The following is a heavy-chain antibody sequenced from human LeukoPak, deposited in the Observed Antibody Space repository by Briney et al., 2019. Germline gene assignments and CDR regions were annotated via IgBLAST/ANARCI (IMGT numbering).Heavy chain of an antibody. V-gene: IGHV3-23*01. D-gene: IGHD5-12*01. CDR3: ATHRTVATTYFDY. CDR2: ISGSGGSS. CDR1: GFIFRTYA. J-gene: IGHJ4*02. Sequence: GGSLRLSCAASGFIFRTYAMSWVRQAPGKGLDWVSVISGSGGSSYYADSVKGRFTISRDNSKNTLYLQMNSLRAEDTAVHYCATHRTVATTYFDYWGQGTLVTVSS.